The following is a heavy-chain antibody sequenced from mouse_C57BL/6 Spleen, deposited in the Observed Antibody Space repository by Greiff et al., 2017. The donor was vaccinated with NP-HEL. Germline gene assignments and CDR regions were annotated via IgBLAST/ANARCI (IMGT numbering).Heavy chain of an antibody. D-gene: IGHD2-2*01. CDR1: GFTFSDYY. V-gene: IGHV5-16*01. Sequence: EVKVVESEGGLVQPGSSMKLSCTASGFTFSDYYMAWVRQVPEKGLEWVANINYDGSSTYYLDSLKSRFIISRDNAKNILYLQMSSLKSEDTATYYCAREGYGYDGYAMDYWGQGTSVTVSS. CDR2: INYDGSST. J-gene: IGHJ4*01. CDR3: AREGYGYDGYAMDY.